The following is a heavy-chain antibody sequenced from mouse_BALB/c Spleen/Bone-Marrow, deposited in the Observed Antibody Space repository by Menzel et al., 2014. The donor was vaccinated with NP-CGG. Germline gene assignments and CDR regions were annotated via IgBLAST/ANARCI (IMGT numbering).Heavy chain of an antibody. D-gene: IGHD1-1*01. V-gene: IGHV14-3*02. CDR3: ARSYGSSPFDY. J-gene: IGHJ2*01. Sequence: EVKLMESGAELVKPGASVELSCTASGFNIKDTYMHWVKQRPEQGLEWIGRIDPANGNTEYDPKFQGKATITADTSSNTAYLQLSSLTSEDTAVYYCARSYGSSPFDYWGQGTTLTVSS. CDR1: GFNIKDTY. CDR2: IDPANGNT.